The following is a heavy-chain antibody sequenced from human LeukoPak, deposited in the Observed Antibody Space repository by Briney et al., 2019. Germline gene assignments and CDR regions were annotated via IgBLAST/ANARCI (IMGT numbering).Heavy chain of an antibody. J-gene: IGHJ5*01. CDR3: ARHSQSYGPYNWFDP. CDR1: DGSITSYH. D-gene: IGHD3-16*01. V-gene: IGHV4-59*08. Sequence: SETLSLTCNVTDGSITSYHWSWIRQPPGKGLQWLGYIFHSGCPHYNPSLKSRLTLSVDTSRSQISLKLDSVTAADTAVYFCARHSQSYGPYNWFDPWGQGALVTVSS. CDR2: IFHSGCP.